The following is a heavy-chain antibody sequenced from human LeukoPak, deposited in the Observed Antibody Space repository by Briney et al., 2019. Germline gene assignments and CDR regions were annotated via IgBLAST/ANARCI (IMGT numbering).Heavy chain of an antibody. CDR1: GDSISSGGYY. D-gene: IGHD4-17*01. CDR3: AGGNENYGDYVLGAFDI. V-gene: IGHV4-31*03. Sequence: SETLSLTCTVSGDSISSGGYYWSWIRQHPGMGLEWIGYIYYSGSTYYNPSLKGRVTISVDTSKNQFSLKLSSVTAADTAVYYCAGGNENYGDYVLGAFDIWGQGTMVTVSS. J-gene: IGHJ3*02. CDR2: IYYSGST.